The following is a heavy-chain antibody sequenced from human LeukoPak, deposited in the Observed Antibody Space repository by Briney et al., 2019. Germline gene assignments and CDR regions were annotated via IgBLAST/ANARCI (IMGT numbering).Heavy chain of an antibody. J-gene: IGHJ4*02. Sequence: SVEVSCKASGGTFSSYAISWVRQAPGQGLEWMGRIIPILGIASYAQKFQGRVTITADKSTSTAYMELSSLRSEDTAVYYCARGYYGSGSYALDYWGQGTLVTVSS. CDR1: GGTFSSYA. CDR3: ARGYYGSGSYALDY. V-gene: IGHV1-69*04. CDR2: IIPILGIA. D-gene: IGHD3-10*01.